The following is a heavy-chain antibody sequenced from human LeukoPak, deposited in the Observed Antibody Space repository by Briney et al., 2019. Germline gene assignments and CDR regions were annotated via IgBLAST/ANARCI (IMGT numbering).Heavy chain of an antibody. D-gene: IGHD3-22*01. Sequence: PGGSLRLSCAASGFTFTSNAISWVRQAPGKGLEWDSGISGGGGSTYYADSVNGRFTISIDNSKNTLYLQMSGLRAEDTGVYYCAKDHILVPYQHFQYWGQGTLATVCS. CDR2: ISGGGGST. CDR1: GFTFTSNA. CDR3: AKDHILVPYQHFQY. V-gene: IGHV3-23*01. J-gene: IGHJ1*01.